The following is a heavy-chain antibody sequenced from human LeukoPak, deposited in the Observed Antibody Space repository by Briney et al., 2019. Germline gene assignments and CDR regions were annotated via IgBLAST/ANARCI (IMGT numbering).Heavy chain of an antibody. J-gene: IGHJ4*02. Sequence: PGGSLRLSCAASGFTFSSYAMSWVRQAPGKGLEWVSAISGSGGSTYYADSVKGRFTISRDNSKNTLYLQMNSLRAEDTAVYYCAKGLKYYYDSSPGPGMYWGQGTLVTVSS. D-gene: IGHD3-22*01. CDR2: ISGSGGST. V-gene: IGHV3-23*01. CDR1: GFTFSSYA. CDR3: AKGLKYYYDSSPGPGMY.